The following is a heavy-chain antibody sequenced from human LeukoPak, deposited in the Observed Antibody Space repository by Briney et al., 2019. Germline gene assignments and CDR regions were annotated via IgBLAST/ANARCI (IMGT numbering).Heavy chain of an antibody. V-gene: IGHV3-30-3*01. CDR1: GFTFSSYA. D-gene: IGHD4-17*01. CDR2: ISYDGSNK. CDR3: ARGTVTTTPFAFDY. J-gene: IGHJ4*02. Sequence: GGSLRLSCAGTGFTFSSYAMHWVRQAPGKGLEWVAVISYDGSNKYYADSVKGRFTISRDNSKNTLYLQMNSLRAEDTAVYYCARGTVTTTPFAFDYWGQGTLATVSS.